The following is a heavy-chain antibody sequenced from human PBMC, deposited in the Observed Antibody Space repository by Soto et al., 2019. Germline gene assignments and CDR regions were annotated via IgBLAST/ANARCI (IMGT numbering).Heavy chain of an antibody. CDR1: GFTFSSYA. CDR2: ITSSGGST. Sequence: GGSLILSCAASGFTFSSYAMSWVRQAPGKGLEWVSAITSSGGSTYYADSVKGRFTISRDNSKNTLYLQMNSLRAEDTAVYYCAKPAGRITMIVVVFDPFEIWGQGKMVTV. J-gene: IGHJ3*02. V-gene: IGHV3-23*01. D-gene: IGHD3-22*01. CDR3: AKPAGRITMIVVVFDPFEI.